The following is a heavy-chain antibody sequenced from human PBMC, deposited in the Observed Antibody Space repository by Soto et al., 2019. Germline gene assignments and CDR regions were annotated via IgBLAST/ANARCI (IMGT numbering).Heavy chain of an antibody. V-gene: IGHV4-30-2*01. CDR3: ARVPVRKYYGAGSYNNYYFGMDV. CDR2: IHHNGNA. D-gene: IGHD3-10*01. J-gene: IGHJ6*02. CDR1: GGSISSGGYS. Sequence: SETLSLTCAVSGGSISSGGYSWSWIRHPPGKGLEWIGYIHHNGNAYYNPSLRSRLTISVDTSKNQFSLKLSSMTAADTAVYYCARVPVRKYYGAGSYNNYYFGMDVWGQGTTVTVSS.